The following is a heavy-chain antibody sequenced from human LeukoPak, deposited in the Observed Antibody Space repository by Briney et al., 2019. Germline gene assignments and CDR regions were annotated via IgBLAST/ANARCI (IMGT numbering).Heavy chain of an antibody. CDR1: GFTLSSYA. D-gene: IGHD3-10*01. V-gene: IGHV3-23*01. J-gene: IGHJ4*02. CDR2: FTGSGDTT. Sequence: GGSLSLSCAASGFTLSSYAMSWVRQAPGKGLEWVSTFTGSGDTTYSADSVKGRFTISRDNSKKKLYLQMNSLRAEDTAIYYCATDMVREYDYWGQGTLVTVSS. CDR3: ATDMVREYDY.